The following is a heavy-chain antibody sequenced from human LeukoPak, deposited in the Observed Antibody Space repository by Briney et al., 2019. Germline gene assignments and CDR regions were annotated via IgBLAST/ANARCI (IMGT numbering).Heavy chain of an antibody. J-gene: IGHJ6*03. CDR1: GYTFPSYY. Sequence: ASVTVSLKASGYTFPSYYLHWLRQAPGQGLEWMGIINPSGGCSSYLQKFYGRVTMTRDMYTSTVHMELSSLRSYVTAVYYCARNYHYDFWSGYSWPRSLYYYFIDVWGKGTTVTVSS. CDR2: INPSGGCS. CDR3: ARNYHYDFWSGYSWPRSLYYYFIDV. D-gene: IGHD3-3*01. V-gene: IGHV1-46*01.